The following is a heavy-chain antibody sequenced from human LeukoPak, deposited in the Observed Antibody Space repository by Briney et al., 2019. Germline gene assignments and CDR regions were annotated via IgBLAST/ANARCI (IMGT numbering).Heavy chain of an antibody. CDR1: GYTLTELS. D-gene: IGHD5-24*01. Sequence: ASVKVSCKVSGYTLTELSMHWVRQAPGKGLEWMGGFDPEDGETIYAQKFQGRVTTTEDTSTDTAYMELSSLRSEDTAVYYCATEIWEDGYNNWFDPWGQGTLVTVSS. J-gene: IGHJ5*02. CDR2: FDPEDGET. CDR3: ATEIWEDGYNNWFDP. V-gene: IGHV1-24*01.